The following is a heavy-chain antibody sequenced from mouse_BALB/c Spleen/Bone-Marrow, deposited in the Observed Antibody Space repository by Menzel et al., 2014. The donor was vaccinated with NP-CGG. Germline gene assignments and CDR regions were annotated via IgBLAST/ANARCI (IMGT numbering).Heavy chain of an antibody. CDR1: GYTSTSYW. CDR2: IDPSDSET. Sequence: QVQLQQSGAELVKPGAPVKLSCKASGYTSTSYWMNWVKQRPGRGLEWIGRIDPSDSETHYNEKFKDKATLTVDKPSSTAYIQLSSLTFEDSAVYYCAGDLFYSGNYEFVSWGQGTLVTISA. V-gene: IGHV1-69*02. J-gene: IGHJ3*01. D-gene: IGHD2-1*01. CDR3: AGDLFYSGNYEFVS.